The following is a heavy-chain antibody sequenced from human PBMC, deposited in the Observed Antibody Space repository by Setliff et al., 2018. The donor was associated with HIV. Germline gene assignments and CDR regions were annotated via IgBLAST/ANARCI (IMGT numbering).Heavy chain of an antibody. Sequence: PSETLSLTCGVSSYSIDSGYFWGWIRQPPGKGLEWIGSISHSGTTYYDPSLKSRVSISVDTSKRQFSLRLKPVTAADTAAYYCTRGLGDQWLGSGDIDQYRYMDVWGTATTVTVSS. J-gene: IGHJ6*03. D-gene: IGHD6-19*01. CDR1: SYSIDSGYF. CDR3: TRGLGDQWLGSGDIDQYRYMDV. CDR2: ISHSGTT. V-gene: IGHV4-38-2*01.